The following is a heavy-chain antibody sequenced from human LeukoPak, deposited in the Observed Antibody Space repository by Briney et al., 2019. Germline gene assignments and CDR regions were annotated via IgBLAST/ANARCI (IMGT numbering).Heavy chain of an antibody. J-gene: IGHJ1*01. CDR3: AKDDDWGRYKH. V-gene: IGHV3-7*03. D-gene: IGHD3-16*01. CDR2: IRQDGSEK. Sequence: GGSLRPSCVASGFTFSSYWMSWVRQAPGKGLEWVANIRQDGSEKYYVDSVKGRFTISRDNAKNSLYLQMNSLRAEDTAVYYCAKDDDWGRYKHWGQGTLVTVSS. CDR1: GFTFSSYW.